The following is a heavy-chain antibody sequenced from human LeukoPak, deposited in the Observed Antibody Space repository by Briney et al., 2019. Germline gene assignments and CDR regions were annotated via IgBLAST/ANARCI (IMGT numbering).Heavy chain of an antibody. J-gene: IGHJ4*02. Sequence: GGSLRLSCAVSGFTISNYWMSWVRQAPGKGLEWVANIKQDGNGEFYVDSVKGRFTISRDSAKNSLYLQMNSLRDEDTAVYYCARDPFDYWGQGTLVTVSS. CDR1: GFTISNYW. V-gene: IGHV3-7*01. CDR3: ARDPFDY. CDR2: IKQDGNGE.